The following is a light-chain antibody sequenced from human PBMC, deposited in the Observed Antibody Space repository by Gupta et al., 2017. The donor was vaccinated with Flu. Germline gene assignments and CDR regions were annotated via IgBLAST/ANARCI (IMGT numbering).Light chain of an antibody. Sequence: EIVLTQSPGTLSLSPGERATLSCRASQCVSSSYLAWYQQKPGQAPRLLIYGASSRATGIPDRFSGSGSGTDFTLTISRLEPEDFAVYYCQQDGSSPFTFGGGTKVEIK. CDR2: GAS. J-gene: IGKJ4*01. CDR1: QCVSSSY. CDR3: QQDGSSPFT. V-gene: IGKV3-20*01.